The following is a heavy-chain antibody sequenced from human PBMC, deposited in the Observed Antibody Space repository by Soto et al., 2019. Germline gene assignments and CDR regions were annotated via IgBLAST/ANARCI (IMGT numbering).Heavy chain of an antibody. J-gene: IGHJ4*02. V-gene: IGHV3-66*01. CDR3: ARAGISPAAAGSLDCCPIDS. D-gene: IGHD6-13*01. CDR2: IYSGGTT. CDR1: GFTVSSNY. Sequence: EVQLVESGGGLVQPGGSLRLSCAASGFTVSSNYMSWVRQAPGKGLERVSIIYSGGTTYYADSVKGRFTISRDNSKNTLYLQMNCLSAEDTAVYYCARAGISPAAAGSLDCCPIDSWGQGTLVTVSS.